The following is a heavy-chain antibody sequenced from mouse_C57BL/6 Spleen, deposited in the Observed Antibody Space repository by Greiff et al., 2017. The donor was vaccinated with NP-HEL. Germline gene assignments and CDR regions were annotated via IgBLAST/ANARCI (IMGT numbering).Heavy chain of an antibody. Sequence: QVQLQQSGAELAKPGASVKLSCKASGYTFTSYWMHWVKQRPGQGLEWIGYINPSSGYTKYNQKFKDKATLTADKSSRTAYMQLSSLTYEDSAVYDCARPRGLGPDGMDYWGQGTSVTVSS. D-gene: IGHD3-3*01. CDR3: ARPRGLGPDGMDY. CDR2: INPSSGYT. CDR1: GYTFTSYW. V-gene: IGHV1-7*01. J-gene: IGHJ4*01.